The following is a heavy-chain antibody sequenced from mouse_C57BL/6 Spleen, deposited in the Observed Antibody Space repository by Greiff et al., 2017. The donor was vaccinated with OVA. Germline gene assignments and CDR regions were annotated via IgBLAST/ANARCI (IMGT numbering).Heavy chain of an antibody. Sequence: VQLQQSGPVLVKPGASVKMSCKASGYTFTDYYMNWVKQSHGKSLEWIGVINPYNGGTSYNQKFKGKATLTVDKSSSTAYMELNSLTSEDSAVYYCARFDDYEGFAYWGQGTLVTVSA. CDR1: GYTFTDYY. CDR2: INPYNGGT. J-gene: IGHJ3*01. D-gene: IGHD2-4*01. CDR3: ARFDDYEGFAY. V-gene: IGHV1-19*01.